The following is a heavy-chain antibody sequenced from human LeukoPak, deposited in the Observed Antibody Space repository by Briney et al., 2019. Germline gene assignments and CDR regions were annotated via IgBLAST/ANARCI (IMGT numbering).Heavy chain of an antibody. CDR2: IYYSGST. D-gene: IGHD3-22*01. J-gene: IGHJ6*03. CDR1: GGSISSGGYS. V-gene: IGHV4-30-4*07. CDR3: ARGEVYYDSSPMDV. Sequence: SETLSLTCAVSGGSISSGGYSWSWIRQPPGKGLEWIGYIYYSGSTYYNPSLKSRVTISVDTSKNQFSLKLSSVTAADTAVYYCARGEVYYDSSPMDVWGKGTTVTVSS.